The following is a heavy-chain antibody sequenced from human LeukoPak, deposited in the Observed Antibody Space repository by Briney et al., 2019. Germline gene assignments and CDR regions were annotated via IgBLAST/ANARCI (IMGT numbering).Heavy chain of an antibody. J-gene: IGHJ4*02. D-gene: IGHD2-2*01. V-gene: IGHV1-2*06. Sequence: ASVKVSCKASGYTFTGYCMHWVRQAPGQGLEWMGRINPNSGGTNYAQKFQGRVTMTRDTSISTAYMELSRLRSDDTAVYYCARSMAGGQLLTENWGQGTLVTVSS. CDR1: GYTFTGYC. CDR3: ARSMAGGQLLTEN. CDR2: INPNSGGT.